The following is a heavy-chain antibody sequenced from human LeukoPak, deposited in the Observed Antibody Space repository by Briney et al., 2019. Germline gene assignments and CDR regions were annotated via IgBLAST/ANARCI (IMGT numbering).Heavy chain of an antibody. CDR2: IYYSGSN. D-gene: IGHD4-23*01. Sequence: SXXXSLTCTVSGGSISSYYWSWLRQPSGKGLEWVGYIYYSGSNNYNPSLKSRVNITVETSKNQFSLKLSSVTAADTAVYYCARAVYGGNFLGYWGQGTLVTVSS. J-gene: IGHJ4*02. CDR3: ARAVYGGNFLGY. V-gene: IGHV4-59*01. CDR1: GGSISSYY.